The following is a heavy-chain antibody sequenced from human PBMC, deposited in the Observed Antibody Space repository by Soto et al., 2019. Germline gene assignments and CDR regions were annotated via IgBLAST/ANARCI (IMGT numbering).Heavy chain of an antibody. CDR1: GITFSSYS. V-gene: IGHV3-21*01. J-gene: IGHJ6*03. D-gene: IGHD2-15*01. Sequence: LRLSCAASGITFSSYSMNCVRRAPGKGLERVSSISSSSSYIYYADSVKGRFTISRDNAKNSLYLQMNSLRAEDTAVYYCARESNSYCSGGSCPRSYYYYYYMDVWGKGTTVTVSS. CDR2: ISSSSSYI. CDR3: ARESNSYCSGGSCPRSYYYYYYMDV.